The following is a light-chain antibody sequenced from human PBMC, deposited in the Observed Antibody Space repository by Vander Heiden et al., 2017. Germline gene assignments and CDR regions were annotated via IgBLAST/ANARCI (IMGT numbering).Light chain of an antibody. J-gene: IGLJ2*01. CDR2: ETS. Sequence: QSALTQPPSVSVSPGQSTTISCTGTSSDEGGYNLASWYQQYPGQAPKVMIYETSNRPSGVSNRFSGSTSGIPASLTISGLQAEDEAAYYCSSYRTGSTRVFGGGTKLTVV. V-gene: IGLV2-14*01. CDR3: SSYRTGSTRV. CDR1: SSDEGGYNL.